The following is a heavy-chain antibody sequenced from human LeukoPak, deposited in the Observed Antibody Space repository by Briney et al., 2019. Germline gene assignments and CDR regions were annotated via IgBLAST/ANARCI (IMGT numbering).Heavy chain of an antibody. CDR1: GYTFTSYG. D-gene: IGHD3-9*01. Sequence: AASVTVSCKASGYTFTSYGISWVRQAPGQGLEWMGWISAYNGNTNYAQKLQGRVTMTTDTSTSTAYMELRSLRSDDTAVYYCARQSLLGPDYYDILTGYYTLSWFDPWGQGTLVTVSS. CDR3: ARQSLLGPDYYDILTGYYTLSWFDP. V-gene: IGHV1-18*01. CDR2: ISAYNGNT. J-gene: IGHJ5*02.